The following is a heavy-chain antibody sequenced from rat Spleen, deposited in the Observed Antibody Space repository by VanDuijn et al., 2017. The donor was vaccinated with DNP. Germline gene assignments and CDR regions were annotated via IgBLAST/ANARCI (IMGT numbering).Heavy chain of an antibody. Sequence: EVQLVESGGGSVQPGRSLKLSCVASGFTFSDYNMAWVRQAPKKGLEWVATISYDGSGTYHRDSVKGRFTISRDNAKSTLYLQMDSLRSEDTATYYCATEDYGYPFAYWGQGVMVTVSS. CDR3: ATEDYGYPFAY. CDR2: ISYDGSGT. V-gene: IGHV5S10*01. CDR1: GFTFSDYN. D-gene: IGHD1-6*01. J-gene: IGHJ2*01.